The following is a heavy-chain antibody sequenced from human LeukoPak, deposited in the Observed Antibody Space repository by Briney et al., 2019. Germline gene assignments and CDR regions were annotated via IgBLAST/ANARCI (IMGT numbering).Heavy chain of an antibody. CDR3: ARERQNKDFWSGGDY. Sequence: AGGSLRLSCAASGFTFSRYWMNWVRQAPGKGLEWVANVKQDGSEKYYVDSVKGRFTISRDNAKNSLYLQMNTLRPEDTAVYYCARERQNKDFWSGGDYWGQGTLVTVSS. V-gene: IGHV3-7*01. J-gene: IGHJ4*02. CDR1: GFTFSRYW. D-gene: IGHD3-3*01. CDR2: VKQDGSEK.